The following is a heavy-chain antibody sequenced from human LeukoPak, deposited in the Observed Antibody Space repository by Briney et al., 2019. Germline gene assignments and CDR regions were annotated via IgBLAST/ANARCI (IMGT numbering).Heavy chain of an antibody. V-gene: IGHV3-7*01. CDR1: GFTLSAYW. CDR3: VRGRWSGY. Sequence: GGSLRLSCAASGFTLSAYWMTWVRQAPGKGPEWVANIKEDGTEKNYVDSVKGRFTISRDSVKKSLYLEMNSLRVEDTAVYYCVRGRWSGYWGQGTQVTVSS. CDR2: IKEDGTEK. J-gene: IGHJ4*02. D-gene: IGHD3-3*01.